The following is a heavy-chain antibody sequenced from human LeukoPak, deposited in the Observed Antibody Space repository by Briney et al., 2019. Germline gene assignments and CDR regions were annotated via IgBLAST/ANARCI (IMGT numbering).Heavy chain of an antibody. V-gene: IGHV1-2*02. CDR3: ARAGYCGGDCYSGAFDI. Sequence: ASVKVSCKASGYTFIAYYIHWVRQAPGQGLEWMGYINPKSGGTVYVQKFQGRVTITTDESTSTAYMELSSLRSEDTAVYYCARAGYCGGDCYSGAFDIWGQGAMVTVSS. D-gene: IGHD2-21*02. J-gene: IGHJ3*02. CDR1: GYTFIAYY. CDR2: INPKSGGT.